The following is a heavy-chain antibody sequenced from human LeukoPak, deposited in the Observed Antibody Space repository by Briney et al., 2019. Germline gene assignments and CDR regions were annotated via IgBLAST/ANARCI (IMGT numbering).Heavy chain of an antibody. D-gene: IGHD5-12*01. CDR3: ATYSDYDPRNWFDL. CDR2: IIPIFGTS. J-gene: IGHJ5*02. CDR1: GGTFSRYA. V-gene: IGHV1-69*13. Sequence: ASVKVSCKGSGGTFSRYAFTWVRQAPGQGLEWMGGIIPIFGTSTYAHKFQRRVTISADESTITVYIQLRSLRSEDTAAYYCATYSDYDPRNWFDLWGQGTLVTVSS.